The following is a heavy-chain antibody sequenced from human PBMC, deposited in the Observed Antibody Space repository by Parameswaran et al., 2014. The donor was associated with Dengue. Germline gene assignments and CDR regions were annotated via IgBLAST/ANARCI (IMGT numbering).Heavy chain of an antibody. D-gene: IGHD3-10*01. CDR2: IYYSGST. V-gene: IGHV4-39*01. CDR3: ARHDNWDMVRGVMGYFDY. Sequence: WIRQPPGKGLEWIGSIYYSGSTYYNPSLKSRVTISVDTSKNQFSLKLSSVTAADTAVYYCARHDNWDMVRGVMGYFDYWGQGILVTVSS. J-gene: IGHJ4*02.